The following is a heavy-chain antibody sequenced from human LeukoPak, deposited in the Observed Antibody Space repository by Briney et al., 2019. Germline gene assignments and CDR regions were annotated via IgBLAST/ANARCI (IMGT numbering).Heavy chain of an antibody. D-gene: IGHD2/OR15-2a*01. CDR2: LSYTGKT. CDR3: SEGYFEPFDH. CDR1: GVSVSTSH. V-gene: IGHV4-59*02. Sequence: SETLSLTCNVSGVSVSTSHWNWIRQRPGKGLGWIGCLSYTGKTDYNPSLKSRVSIPLGSSNNHFSLKLTSVTAADTAVYYCSEGYFEPFDHWGQGILVTVSS. J-gene: IGHJ4*02.